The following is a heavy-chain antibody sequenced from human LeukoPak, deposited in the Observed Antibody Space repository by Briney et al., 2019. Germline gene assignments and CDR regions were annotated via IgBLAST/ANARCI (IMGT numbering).Heavy chain of an antibody. Sequence: GGSLRLSCVASGFKFSDFYMSWVRQAPGKGLEWVADIRHDGSDEYSVDSVKGRFTISRDNAKNSVVLQMNSLRAEDTAVYYCARDGFGSYFSLDYWGQGTLVTVSS. J-gene: IGHJ4*02. CDR1: GFKFSDFY. V-gene: IGHV3-7*04. D-gene: IGHD3-10*01. CDR3: ARDGFGSYFSLDY. CDR2: IRHDGSDE.